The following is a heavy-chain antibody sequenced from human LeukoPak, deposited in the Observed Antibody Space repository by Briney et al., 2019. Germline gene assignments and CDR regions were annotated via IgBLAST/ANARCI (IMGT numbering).Heavy chain of an antibody. J-gene: IGHJ4*02. Sequence: PGGSLRLSCAASGFTFSVYEMNWVRQAPGKGLEWFSYITSGGGTIYYADSVKGRFTISRDNAKNSLYLQMNSLRADDTATYCCARGFNYAFDYWGQGTLVTVSS. V-gene: IGHV3-48*03. D-gene: IGHD2-2*01. CDR3: ARGFNYAFDY. CDR1: GFTFSVYE. CDR2: ITSGGGTI.